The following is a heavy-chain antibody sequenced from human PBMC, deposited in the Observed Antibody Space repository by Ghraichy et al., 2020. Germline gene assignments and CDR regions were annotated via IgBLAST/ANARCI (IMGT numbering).Heavy chain of an antibody. V-gene: IGHV1-2*02. D-gene: IGHD2-15*01. Sequence: ASVKVSCKASGYTFTGYYMHWVRQAPGQGLEWMGWINPNSGGTNYAQKFQGRVTMTRDTSISTAYMELSRLRSDDTAVYYCARDPTLRAAREYYYYGMDVWGQGTTVTVSS. J-gene: IGHJ6*02. CDR2: INPNSGGT. CDR3: ARDPTLRAAREYYYYGMDV. CDR1: GYTFTGYY.